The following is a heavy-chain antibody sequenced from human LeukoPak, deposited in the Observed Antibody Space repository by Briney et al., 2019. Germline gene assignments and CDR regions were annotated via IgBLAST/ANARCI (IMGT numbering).Heavy chain of an antibody. J-gene: IGHJ2*01. D-gene: IGHD5-24*01. V-gene: IGHV1-18*01. CDR3: ARDGDMATHECWYFDL. CDR2: ISAYNGNT. Sequence: ASVNLSCKASGYTFTSYGFSWVRQAPGQGLEWMGWISAYNGNTNYARKLQDRVTMTTDTFTSTAYMELRSLRSDDTAVYYCARDGDMATHECWYFDLWGRGTLVTVSS. CDR1: GYTFTSYG.